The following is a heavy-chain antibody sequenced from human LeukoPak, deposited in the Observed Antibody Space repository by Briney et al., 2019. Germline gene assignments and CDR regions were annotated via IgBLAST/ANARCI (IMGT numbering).Heavy chain of an antibody. CDR2: IYYSGST. Sequence: ASETLSLTCTVSGGSISSYYWSWIRQPPGKGLEWIGYIYYSGSTNYNPSLKSRVTISVDTSKNQFSLKLSSVTAADTAVYYCAKATKDYDSSGYPLYWGQGTLVTVSS. CDR1: GGSISSYY. V-gene: IGHV4-59*01. J-gene: IGHJ4*02. CDR3: AKATKDYDSSGYPLY. D-gene: IGHD3-22*01.